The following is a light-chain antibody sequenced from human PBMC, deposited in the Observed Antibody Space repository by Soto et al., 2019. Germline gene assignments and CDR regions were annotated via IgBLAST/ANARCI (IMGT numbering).Light chain of an antibody. CDR3: CSYGGNDNVV. Sequence: QSALTQPRSVSGSPGQSVTISCTGTSSDVGGYNYVSWYQQHPGKAPQFIIYDVNKRPSGVPDRFSGSKSGNTASLTISGLQAEDEADYHCCSYGGNDNVVCGGGTKLTVL. CDR1: SSDVGGYNY. J-gene: IGLJ2*01. CDR2: DVN. V-gene: IGLV2-11*01.